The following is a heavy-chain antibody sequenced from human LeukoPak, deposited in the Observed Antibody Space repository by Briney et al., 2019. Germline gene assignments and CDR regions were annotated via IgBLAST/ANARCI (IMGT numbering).Heavy chain of an antibody. CDR2: IIPIFGTA. CDR1: GGTFSSYA. J-gene: IGHJ5*02. V-gene: IGHV1-69*05. D-gene: IGHD2-2*01. Sequence: SVKVSCKASGGTFSSYAISWVRQAPGQGLEWMGGIIPIFGTANYAQKFQGRVTITTDESTSTAYMELSSLRSEDTAVYYCARGRYQLLPRNHWFDPWGQGTLVTVSS. CDR3: ARGRYQLLPRNHWFDP.